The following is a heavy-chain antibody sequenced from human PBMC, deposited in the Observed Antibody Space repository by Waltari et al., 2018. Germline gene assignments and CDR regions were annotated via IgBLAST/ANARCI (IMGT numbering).Heavy chain of an antibody. CDR3: ARGTHYSFEY. CDR1: GFRFSSYG. V-gene: IGHV3-30*03. Sequence: QVQLVESGGGVVEPGGSLRLSCAVSGFRFSSYGRHWVRQAPGKGLEWVAVIPVAALNKDYADYLKGRFTCSRDDSANALYLKMNSLRGDDTAVYYCARGTHYSFEYWGLGTLVTVSS. CDR2: IPVAALNK. J-gene: IGHJ4*02.